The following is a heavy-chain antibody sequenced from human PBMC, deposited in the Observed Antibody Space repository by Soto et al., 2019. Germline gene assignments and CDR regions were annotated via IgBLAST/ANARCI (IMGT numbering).Heavy chain of an antibody. CDR3: ARGLGGVTVAADIDY. J-gene: IGHJ4*02. Sequence: GGSLRLSCVASGFSFSEYTMSWVRQAPGKGLDWVSTISTSSSNIFYAASVKGRFTVSRDNAKNTLYLQMDNLRAEDTAVYFCARGLGGVTVAADIDYWGQGTLVTVSS. CDR2: ISTSSSNI. CDR1: GFSFSEYT. D-gene: IGHD3-3*01. V-gene: IGHV3-21*06.